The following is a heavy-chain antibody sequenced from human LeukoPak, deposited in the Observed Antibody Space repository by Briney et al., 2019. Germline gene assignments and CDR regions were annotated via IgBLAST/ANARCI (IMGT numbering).Heavy chain of an antibody. V-gene: IGHV3-49*04. CDR2: IRSNAYGGTT. Sequence: GGSLRLSCTASGFTFGDYAMGWVRQAPGKGLEWVGFIRSNAYGGTTEYAASVNARFTISRDESKSIAYLETNSLKTEDTAVYYCTRVGNYYDSSGSEYYLDYWGQGTLVTVSS. CDR3: TRVGNYYDSSGSEYYLDY. J-gene: IGHJ4*02. CDR1: GFTFGDYA. D-gene: IGHD3-22*01.